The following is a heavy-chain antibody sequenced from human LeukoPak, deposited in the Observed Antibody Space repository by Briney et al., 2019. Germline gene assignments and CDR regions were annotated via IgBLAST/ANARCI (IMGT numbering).Heavy chain of an antibody. CDR3: ARQYSSSWIDY. CDR2: IYYSGST. J-gene: IGHJ4*02. D-gene: IGHD6-13*01. CDR1: GGSISSYY. Sequence: SETLSLTCTVSGGSISSYYWSWIRRPPGKGLEWNGYIYYSGSTNYNPSLKSRVTISVDTSKNQFSLTLSSVTAADTAVYYCARQYSSSWIDYWGQGTLVTVSS. V-gene: IGHV4-59*08.